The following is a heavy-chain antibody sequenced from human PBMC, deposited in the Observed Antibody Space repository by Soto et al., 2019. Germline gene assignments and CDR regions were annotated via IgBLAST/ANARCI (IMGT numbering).Heavy chain of an antibody. D-gene: IGHD3-10*01. J-gene: IGHJ6*02. CDR2: ISYDGSNK. CDR3: ARDRSGVRGVSPSYYYYYGMDV. Sequence: QVQLVESGGGVVQPGRSLRLSCAASGFTFSSYAMHWVRQAPGKGLEWVAVISYDGSNKYYADSVKGRFTISRDNSKNTMYLQMDGLRAEDTAVYYCARDRSGVRGVSPSYYYYYGMDVWGQGTTVTVSS. V-gene: IGHV3-30-3*01. CDR1: GFTFSSYA.